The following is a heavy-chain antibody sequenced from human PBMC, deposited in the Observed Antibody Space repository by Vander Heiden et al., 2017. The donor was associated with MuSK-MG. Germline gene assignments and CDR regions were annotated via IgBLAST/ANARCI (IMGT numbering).Heavy chain of an antibody. CDR3: ARRTYYYDSSGYYEDY. CDR2: IYYSGST. V-gene: IGHV4-39*01. J-gene: IGHJ4*02. Sequence: QLQLQESGPGLVKPSETLSLTCTVSGGSISSSSYYWGWIRQPPGKGLEWIGSIYYSGSTYYNPSLKSRVTISVDTSKNQFSLKLSSVTAADTAVYYCARRTYYYDSSGYYEDYWGQGTLVTVSS. D-gene: IGHD3-22*01. CDR1: GGSISSSSYY.